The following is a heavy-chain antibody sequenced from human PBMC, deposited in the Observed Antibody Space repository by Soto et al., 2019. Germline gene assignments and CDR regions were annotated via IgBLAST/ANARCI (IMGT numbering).Heavy chain of an antibody. D-gene: IGHD5-18*01. V-gene: IGHV3-48*02. Sequence: GGSLRLSCAASGFTFSSYSMNWVRQAPGKGLEWVSYISSSSSTIYYADSVKGRFTISRDNAKNSLYLQMNSLRDEDTAVYYCAREASSWIRLLVYYYGVDVWGQGTTVTVSS. CDR3: AREASSWIRLLVYYYGVDV. CDR1: GFTFSSYS. CDR2: ISSSSSTI. J-gene: IGHJ6*02.